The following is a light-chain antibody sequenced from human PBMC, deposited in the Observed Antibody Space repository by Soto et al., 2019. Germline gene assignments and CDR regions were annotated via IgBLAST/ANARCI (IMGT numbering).Light chain of an antibody. Sequence: QSALTQPPSASGSPGQSVTISCTGTSSDVGRYNYVSWYQQHPGKAPKLMIYEVSKRRSGVPDRFSGSKSGNTASLTVSGLQPEDEADYYCSSYAGSNKSVFGTGTKVTVL. CDR1: SSDVGRYNY. J-gene: IGLJ1*01. CDR2: EVS. V-gene: IGLV2-8*01. CDR3: SSYAGSNKSV.